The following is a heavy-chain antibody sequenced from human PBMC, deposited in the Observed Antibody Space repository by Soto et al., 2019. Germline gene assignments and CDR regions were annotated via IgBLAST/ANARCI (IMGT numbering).Heavy chain of an antibody. J-gene: IGHJ6*03. V-gene: IGHV5-51*01. Sequence: PGESLKISCKGSGYSFTSYWIGWVRQMPGKGLEWMGIIYPGDSDTRYSPSFQGQVTISADKSISTAYLQWSSLKAPDTAMYYCARSVDPDYYYMDVWGKGTTVTVSS. CDR3: ARSVDPDYYYMDV. CDR2: IYPGDSDT. CDR1: GYSFTSYW.